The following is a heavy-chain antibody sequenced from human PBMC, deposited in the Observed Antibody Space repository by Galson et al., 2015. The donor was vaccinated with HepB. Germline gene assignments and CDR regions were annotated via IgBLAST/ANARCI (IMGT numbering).Heavy chain of an antibody. CDR3: ARGLATFYYDSGDVVDY. V-gene: IGHV1-46*01. CDR1: GYTFTTYY. D-gene: IGHD3-22*01. CDR2: INPSGGST. Sequence: SVKVSCKASGYTFTTYYMHWVRQAPGQGLEWMGIINPSGGSTSYAQKFQGRVTMTRDTSTSTVYMELSSLRSEDTAVYYCARGLATFYYDSGDVVDYWGQGTLVTVSS. J-gene: IGHJ4*02.